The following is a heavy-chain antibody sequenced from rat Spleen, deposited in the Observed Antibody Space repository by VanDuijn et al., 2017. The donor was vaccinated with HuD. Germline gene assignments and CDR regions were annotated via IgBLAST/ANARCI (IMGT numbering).Heavy chain of an antibody. CDR1: GFSLASKG. CDR2: IWNTGGT. CDR3: ARDLYSSRGYVMDA. D-gene: IGHD1-2*01. Sequence: QVQLKESGPGLVQPSQTLSLTCTVSGFSLASKGVAWVRQPPGKGLEWLGVIWNTGGTRYNSVLRSRLSISKDTSKSQVFLQMNSLQTEDTATYYCARDLYSSRGYVMDAWGQGASVTVSS. V-gene: IGHV2-41*01. J-gene: IGHJ4*01.